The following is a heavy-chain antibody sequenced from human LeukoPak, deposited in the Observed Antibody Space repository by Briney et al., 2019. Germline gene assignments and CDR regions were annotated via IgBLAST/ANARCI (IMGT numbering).Heavy chain of an antibody. J-gene: IGHJ6*03. D-gene: IGHD3-3*01. V-gene: IGHV4-38-2*02. CDR3: AILRSGSYYYYYYMDV. CDR1: GYSIRSGYY. Sequence: SETLSLTCTVSGYSIRSGYYCGWIRQPPGKGLEWIGSIYHSGSTYYNPSLKSRVTISVDTSKNQFYLKLSSVTAADTAVYYCAILRSGSYYYYYYMDVWGKGTTVTVSS. CDR2: IYHSGST.